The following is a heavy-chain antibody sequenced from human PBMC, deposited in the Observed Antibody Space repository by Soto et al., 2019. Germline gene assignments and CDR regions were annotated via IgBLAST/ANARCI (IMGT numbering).Heavy chain of an antibody. J-gene: IGHJ6*03. CDR1: GDSISTYY. Sequence: TSETLSLTCTVSGDSISTYYWSWVRQPPGKGPEWIGYIYYTGSTNYNSSLKSRVTISVDTSKNQFSLKLSSVTAADTAVYYCARGRYDVLTGYYPWSYHYYMDVWGKGTKVTVSS. D-gene: IGHD3-9*01. V-gene: IGHV4-59*01. CDR2: IYYTGST. CDR3: ARGRYDVLTGYYPWSYHYYMDV.